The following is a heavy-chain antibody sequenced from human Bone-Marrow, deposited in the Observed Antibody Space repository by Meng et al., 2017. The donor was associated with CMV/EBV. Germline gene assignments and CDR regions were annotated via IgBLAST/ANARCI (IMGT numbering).Heavy chain of an antibody. J-gene: IGHJ3*02. CDR3: ARRGYYYDSSGYVRSYDAFDI. CDR1: GYSFTSYW. Sequence: GGSLRLSCKGSGYSFTSYWIGWVRQMPGKGLEWMGIIYPGDSDTRYSPSFQGQVTISADKSISTAYLQWSSLKASDTAMYYCARRGYYYDSSGYVRSYDAFDIWGQGKMVNVAS. V-gene: IGHV5-51*01. CDR2: IYPGDSDT. D-gene: IGHD3-22*01.